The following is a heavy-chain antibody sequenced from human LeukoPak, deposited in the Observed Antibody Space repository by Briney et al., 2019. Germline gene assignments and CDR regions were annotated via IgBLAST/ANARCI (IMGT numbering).Heavy chain of an antibody. CDR3: ARDVDPYDSSGYYSDY. D-gene: IGHD3-22*01. CDR2: ISYDGSNK. J-gene: IGHJ4*02. V-gene: IGHV3-30-3*01. Sequence: GGSLRLSCAASGFTFSSYAMHWVRQAPGKGLEWVAVISYDGSNKYYADSVKGRFTISRDNSKNTLYLQMNSLRAEDTAVYYCARDVDPYDSSGYYSDYWGQGTLVTVSS. CDR1: GFTFSSYA.